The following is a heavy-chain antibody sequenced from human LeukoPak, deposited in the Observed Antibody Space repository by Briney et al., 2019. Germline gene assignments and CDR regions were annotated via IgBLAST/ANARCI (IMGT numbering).Heavy chain of an antibody. CDR3: VPKGNEGY. CDR2: ISPNGGTT. J-gene: IGHJ4*02. V-gene: IGHV3-64D*06. Sequence: GGSLRLSCSASGFIFSSYALHWVRQAPGKGLEYVSAISPNGGTTYYADSVKGRFSISRDNSKNVLYLQMSSLRPEDTAVYYCVPKGNEGYWGQGTLVTVSS. CDR1: GFIFSSYA. D-gene: IGHD1-1*01.